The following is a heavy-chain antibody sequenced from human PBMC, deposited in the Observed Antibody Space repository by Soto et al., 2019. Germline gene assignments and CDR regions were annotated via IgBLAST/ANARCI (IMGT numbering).Heavy chain of an antibody. J-gene: IGHJ4*02. Sequence: GASVKVSCKASGFTFTSSAVQWVRQARGQRLEWIGWIVVGSGNTNYAQKFQERVTITTDMSTSTAYMELSSLRSEDTAVYYCARDTKVCATTTCYSPFDHWGQGTPVTVSS. CDR1: GFTFTSSA. V-gene: IGHV1-58*01. D-gene: IGHD2-21*01. CDR3: ARDTKVCATTTCYSPFDH. CDR2: IVVGSGNT.